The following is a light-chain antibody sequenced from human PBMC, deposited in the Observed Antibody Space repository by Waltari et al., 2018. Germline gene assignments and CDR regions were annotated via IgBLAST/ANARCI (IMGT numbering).Light chain of an antibody. CDR3: QERSNWPGGS. CDR2: DAS. Sequence: EIVLTQSPASLSLSPGESASLSCRASQSVNTYLAWYQQKPGQPPRLLIYDASTRATGVPARFVGSGSGTDFTLTITRLEPEDFAVYYCQERSNWPGGSFGGGTKVETK. J-gene: IGKJ4*01. CDR1: QSVNTY. V-gene: IGKV3-11*01.